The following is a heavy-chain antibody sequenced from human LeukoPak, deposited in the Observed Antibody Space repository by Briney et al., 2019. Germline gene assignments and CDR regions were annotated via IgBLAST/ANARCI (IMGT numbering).Heavy chain of an antibody. CDR3: AREIYSGYDLGDY. CDR2: INAGNGNT. CDR1: GYTFTSYA. D-gene: IGHD5-12*01. Sequence: ASVKVSCKVSGYTFTSYAMHWVRQAPGQRLEWMGWINAGNGNTKYSQKFQGRVTITTDTSTSTAYMELRSLRSDDTAVYYCAREIYSGYDLGDYWGQGTLVTVSS. J-gene: IGHJ4*02. V-gene: IGHV1-3*01.